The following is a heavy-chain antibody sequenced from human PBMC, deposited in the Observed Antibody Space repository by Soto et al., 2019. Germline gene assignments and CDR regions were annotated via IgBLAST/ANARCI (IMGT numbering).Heavy chain of an antibody. CDR2: IYTSGST. CDR3: ARGAYYDSWSGYPALDAFDI. CDR1: GGSISSYY. Sequence: SETLSLTCTVSGGSISSYYWSWIRQPAGKGLEWIGRIYTSGSTNYNPSLKSRVTMSVDTSKNQFSLKLSSVTAADTAVYYCARGAYYDSWSGYPALDAFDIWGQGTMVTVSS. V-gene: IGHV4-4*07. D-gene: IGHD3-3*01. J-gene: IGHJ3*02.